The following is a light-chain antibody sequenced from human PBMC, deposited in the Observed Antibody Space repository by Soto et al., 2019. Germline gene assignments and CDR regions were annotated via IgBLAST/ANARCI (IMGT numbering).Light chain of an antibody. CDR3: QQYNNWPPLT. CDR2: GVS. Sequence: ERIMTQSPATRSVSPGESATLSCRASQSVSSNIAWYQQKPGQAPRLLIYGVSTRATGIPARFSGSGSETKFTLTISSLQSEDFAVYYCQQYNNWPPLTFGGGTKVDIK. CDR1: QSVSSN. V-gene: IGKV3-15*01. J-gene: IGKJ4*01.